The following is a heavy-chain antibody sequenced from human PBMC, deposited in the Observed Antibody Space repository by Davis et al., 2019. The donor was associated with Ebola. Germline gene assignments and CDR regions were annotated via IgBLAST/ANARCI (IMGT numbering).Heavy chain of an antibody. D-gene: IGHD3/OR15-3a*01. J-gene: IGHJ4*02. CDR1: GFIFRNYA. CDR2: ISGDSGSI. V-gene: IGHV3-23*01. Sequence: PGGSLRLSCVASGFIFRNYAMSWVRQAPGKGLEWVSFISGDSGSIYYADSVKGRFTISRDNSKNTLYLQMNSLRAEDTAVYYCAKDPIKERYGGFLDYLLRYFDYWGQGTLVTVSS. CDR3: AKDPIKERYGGFLDYLLRYFDY.